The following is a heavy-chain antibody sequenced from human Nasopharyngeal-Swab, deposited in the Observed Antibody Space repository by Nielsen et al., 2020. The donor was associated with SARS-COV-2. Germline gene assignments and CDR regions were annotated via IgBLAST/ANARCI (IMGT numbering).Heavy chain of an antibody. CDR2: IDPSDSYS. CDR3: AIRSFYYGSGTVRGMDV. V-gene: IGHV5-10-1*01. D-gene: IGHD3-10*01. CDR1: GYSFSSYW. Sequence: KVSCKGSGYSFSSYWISWVRQMPGKGLEWMGIIDPSDSYSNYSPSFQGHVTISVDKPLSTAFLQWSSLKASDTAVYYCAIRSFYYGSGTVRGMDVWGQGTTVTVSS. J-gene: IGHJ6*02.